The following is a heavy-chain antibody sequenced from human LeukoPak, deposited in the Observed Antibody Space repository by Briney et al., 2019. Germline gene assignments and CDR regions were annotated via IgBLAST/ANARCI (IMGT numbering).Heavy chain of an antibody. V-gene: IGHV3-33*08. D-gene: IGHD4-17*01. J-gene: IGHJ6*02. CDR1: GFTFSSYS. CDR2: IWYDGSSK. Sequence: GGSLRLSCAASGFTFSSYSMNWVRQAPGKGLEWAAVIWYDGSSKYYADSVKGRFTISRDNSKNTLYLQMNSLRAEDTAVYYCARHHGANYYYYDMDVWGQGTTVTVSS. CDR3: ARHHGANYYYYDMDV.